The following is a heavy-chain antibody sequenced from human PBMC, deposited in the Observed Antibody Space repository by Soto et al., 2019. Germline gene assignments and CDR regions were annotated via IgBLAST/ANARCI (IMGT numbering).Heavy chain of an antibody. D-gene: IGHD4-17*01. J-gene: IGHJ4*02. CDR1: GGPIGSYH. Sequence: SETLSLTCTVSGGPIGSYHWSWVRQPPGKGLEWIASVYYTGTTNYNPSLGSRVTISIDAPGNRFSMEITSVTAADTAIYYCARDTVLTGMFDFWGQGTLVTVSS. CDR2: VYYTGTT. CDR3: ARDTVLTGMFDF. V-gene: IGHV4-59*01.